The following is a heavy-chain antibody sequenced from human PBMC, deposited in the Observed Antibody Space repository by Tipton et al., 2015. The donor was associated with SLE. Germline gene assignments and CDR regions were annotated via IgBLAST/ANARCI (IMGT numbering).Heavy chain of an antibody. Sequence: TLSLTCAVYGGSFSGYYWSWIRQPPGKGLEWIGEINHSGSTNYNPFLKSRVTISVDTSKNQFSLKLSSVTAADTAVYYCAGGIAVAGNWGQGTLVTVSS. J-gene: IGHJ4*02. CDR1: GGSFSGYY. CDR2: INHSGST. V-gene: IGHV4-34*01. CDR3: AGGIAVAGN. D-gene: IGHD6-19*01.